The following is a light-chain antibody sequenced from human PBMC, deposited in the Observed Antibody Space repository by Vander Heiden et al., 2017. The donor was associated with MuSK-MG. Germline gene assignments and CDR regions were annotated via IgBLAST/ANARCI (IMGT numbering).Light chain of an antibody. CDR1: SSNVGRNN. CDR3: AVWDDSLNGFVL. V-gene: IGLV1-44*01. CDR2: SND. Sequence: QSVLPQPPSASGTPGQRVTISCSGSSSNVGRNNVHWYPQVPGTTPKLLIYSNDQRASGVPDRFSGAKSGTSASLAISGLQSEDEADYYCAVWDDSLNGFVLFGGGTKLTVL. J-gene: IGLJ2*01.